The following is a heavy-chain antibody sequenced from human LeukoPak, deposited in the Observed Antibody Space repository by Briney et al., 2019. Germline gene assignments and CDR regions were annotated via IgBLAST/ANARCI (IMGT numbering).Heavy chain of an antibody. D-gene: IGHD3-16*01. CDR1: GFTFSSYA. CDR3: AKDRTFGGVSFDY. J-gene: IGHJ4*02. CDR2: ISGSGGST. Sequence: AGGSLRLSCAASGFTFSSYAMSWVRQAPGKGLEWVSGISGSGGSTFYADSVKGRFTIARDNSKNTLYLQMNSLRAEDTALYYCAKDRTFGGVSFDYWGQGTLVTVSS. V-gene: IGHV3-23*01.